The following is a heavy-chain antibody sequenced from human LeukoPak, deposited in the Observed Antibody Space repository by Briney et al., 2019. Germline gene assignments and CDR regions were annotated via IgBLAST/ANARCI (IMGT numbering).Heavy chain of an antibody. J-gene: IGHJ4*02. CDR1: EFTLITYS. Sequence: GGSLRLSCAASEFTLITYSMSWVRQAPGKGLEWVANIKQDGSEKYYVDSVKGRFTISRDNAKNSLYLQMNSLRAEDTAVYFCARSGYSSTWYLQNFELDYWGQGTLVTVSS. CDR3: ARSGYSSTWYLQNFELDY. D-gene: IGHD2-2*01. V-gene: IGHV3-7*01. CDR2: IKQDGSEK.